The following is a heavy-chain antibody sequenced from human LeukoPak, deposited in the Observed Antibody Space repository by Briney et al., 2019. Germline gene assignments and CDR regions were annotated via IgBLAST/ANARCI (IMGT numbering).Heavy chain of an antibody. V-gene: IGHV3-23*01. J-gene: IGHJ6*02. D-gene: IGHD3-22*01. CDR1: GFTFSSYA. CDR3: AKGGSSGYYGHYHYYYGMDV. CDR2: ISGSGGST. Sequence: GGSLRLSCAASGFTFSSYAMSWVRQAPGKGLEWVSAISGSGGSTYYADSVKGRFTISRDNSKNTLYLQMNSLRAEDTAVYYCAKGGSSGYYGHYHYYYGMDVWGQGTTVTVSS.